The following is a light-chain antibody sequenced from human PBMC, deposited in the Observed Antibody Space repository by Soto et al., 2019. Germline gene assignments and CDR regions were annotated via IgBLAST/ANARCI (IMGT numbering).Light chain of an antibody. Sequence: QSVLTQPPSVSGAPGQRVTIPCTGNSSNIGAGYYVHWYQKLPGTAPKPLIYDNNKRPSGVPDRFSGSKSDTSASLAITGLQADDEADYYCQSYESSLSGSVFGGGTKLTVL. V-gene: IGLV1-40*01. CDR3: QSYESSLSGSV. J-gene: IGLJ3*02. CDR2: DNN. CDR1: SSNIGAGYY.